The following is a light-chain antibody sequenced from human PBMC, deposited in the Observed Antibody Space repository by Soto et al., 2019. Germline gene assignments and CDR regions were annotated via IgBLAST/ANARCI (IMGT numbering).Light chain of an antibody. Sequence: EIVLTQSPGTLSLSPGERATLSCRASQAISSNCLVWYQVKSGRAPRVLIHSASIRATDIPARFSGSGSGTDFPLTITSLEPEDLAVYYCQHRSNWLAFGGGTKGDIK. V-gene: IGKV3D-11*01. CDR2: SAS. CDR3: QHRSNWLA. J-gene: IGKJ4*01. CDR1: QAISSNC.